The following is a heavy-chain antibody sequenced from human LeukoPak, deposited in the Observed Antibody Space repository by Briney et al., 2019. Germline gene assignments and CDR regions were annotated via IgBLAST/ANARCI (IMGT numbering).Heavy chain of an antibody. CDR2: IYYSGST. Sequence: SETLSLTCTVSGGSISSYYWSWIRQPPGKGLEWIGYIYYSGSTNYNPSLKSRVTISVDTSKNQFSLKLSSVTAADTAVYYCARVRWGYSGYDTGLSDFDYWGQGTLVTVSS. D-gene: IGHD5-12*01. CDR1: GGSISSYY. J-gene: IGHJ4*02. CDR3: ARVRWGYSGYDTGLSDFDY. V-gene: IGHV4-59*01.